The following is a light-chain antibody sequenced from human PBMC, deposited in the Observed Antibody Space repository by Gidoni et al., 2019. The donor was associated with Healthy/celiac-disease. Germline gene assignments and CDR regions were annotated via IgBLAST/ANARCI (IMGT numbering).Light chain of an antibody. CDR3: QHGWT. V-gene: IGKV3-15*01. CDR2: GAS. CDR1: QSVSSN. Sequence: EIVMTQSPATLSVSPGERATLSCRASQSVSSNLAWYQQKPGQAPRLLIYGASTRATGIPARFSGSGSGTEFTLTISSLQSEDFAVYYCQHGWTFGQXTKLEIK. J-gene: IGKJ2*02.